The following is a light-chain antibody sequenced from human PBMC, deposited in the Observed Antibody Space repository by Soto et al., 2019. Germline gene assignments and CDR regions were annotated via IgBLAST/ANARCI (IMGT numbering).Light chain of an antibody. V-gene: IGKV3-15*01. CDR1: QSVISN. CDR2: GVS. Sequence: EIVMTQSPATLSVSPGERATLSCRASQSVISNLAWYQQKPGQAPRLLIFGVSTRATGIPASFSGSGSGTHFPLTISSLPSEDFALYYCQHYNNCPPISTFSPGTKVAIK. J-gene: IGKJ3*01. CDR3: QHYNNCPPIST.